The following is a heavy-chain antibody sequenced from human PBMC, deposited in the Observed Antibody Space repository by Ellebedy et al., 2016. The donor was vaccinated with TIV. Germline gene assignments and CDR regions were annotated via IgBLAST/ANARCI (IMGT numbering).Heavy chain of an antibody. Sequence: GESLKISCAASGFTFSSYWMSWVRQAPGKGLEWVANIKQDGSEKYYVDSEKGRFTISRDNAKNSLYLQMNSLKTEDTATYYCARDNWGSYDYWGQGTLVTVSS. CDR2: IKQDGSEK. CDR1: GFTFSSYW. V-gene: IGHV3-7*03. J-gene: IGHJ4*02. CDR3: ARDNWGSYDY. D-gene: IGHD3-16*01.